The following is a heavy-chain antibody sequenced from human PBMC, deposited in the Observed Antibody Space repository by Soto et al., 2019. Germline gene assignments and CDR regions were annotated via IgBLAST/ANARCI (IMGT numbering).Heavy chain of an antibody. CDR3: ARDGAWRGIAARHRFDY. Sequence: QVQLVESGGGVVQPGRSLRLSCAASGFTFSSYGMHWVRQAPGKGLEWVAVIWYDGSNKYYADSVKGRFTISRDNSKNTLYLQMNSLRAEDTAVYYCARDGAWRGIAARHRFDYWGQGTLVTVSS. CDR2: IWYDGSNK. CDR1: GFTFSSYG. J-gene: IGHJ4*02. D-gene: IGHD6-6*01. V-gene: IGHV3-33*01.